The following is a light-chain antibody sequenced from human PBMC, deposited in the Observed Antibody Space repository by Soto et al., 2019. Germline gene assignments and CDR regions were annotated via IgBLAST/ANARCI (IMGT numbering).Light chain of an antibody. CDR3: QQYVSLPPT. CDR2: DAF. Sequence: DIQMTKSPSSLSASVGDSVTMTCQASPDIKNSLNWYQQKPGKAPKLLIYDAFKLDTGGPSRFSGSGSGTDFTFTISSLQPEDIAKYFCQQYVSLPPTFGGGTKVEI. CDR1: PDIKNS. J-gene: IGKJ4*01. V-gene: IGKV1-33*01.